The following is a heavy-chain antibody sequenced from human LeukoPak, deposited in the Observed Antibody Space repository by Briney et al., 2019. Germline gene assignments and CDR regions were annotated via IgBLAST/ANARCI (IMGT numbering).Heavy chain of an antibody. J-gene: IGHJ6*02. CDR3: TRDWRNKGLDV. Sequence: QPGGSLRVSCAASGFTLSSYWMHWVRQAPGKGLVWVSCIGGDGSRTEYADSVKGRFTISGDNTRNTLYLQMNGLRAEDTAVYYCTRDWRNKGLDVWGQGTTVTVSS. V-gene: IGHV3-74*03. D-gene: IGHD1/OR15-1a*01. CDR2: IGGDGSRT. CDR1: GFTLSSYW.